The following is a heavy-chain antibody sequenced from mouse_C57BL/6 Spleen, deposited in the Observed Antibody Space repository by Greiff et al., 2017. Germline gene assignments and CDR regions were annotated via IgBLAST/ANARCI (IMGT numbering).Heavy chain of an antibody. CDR3: TTYYDYGGALFAY. CDR1: GYTFTDYE. V-gene: IGHV1-15*01. J-gene: IGHJ3*01. D-gene: IGHD2-4*01. CDR2: IDPETGGT. Sequence: QVQLQQSGAELVRPGASVTLSCKASGYTFTDYEMHWVKQTPVHGLEWIGAIDPETGGTAYNQKFKGKAILTADKSSSTAYMELRSLTSEDSAVYYCTTYYDYGGALFAYWGKGTLVTVSA.